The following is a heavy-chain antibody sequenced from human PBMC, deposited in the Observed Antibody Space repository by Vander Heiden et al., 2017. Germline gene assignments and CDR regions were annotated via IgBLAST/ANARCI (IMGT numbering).Heavy chain of an antibody. V-gene: IGHV3-7*01. CDR2: IKQDGSEK. CDR3: ARSCSGGSCQDPKFDP. CDR1: GFTFSSYR. J-gene: IGHJ5*02. Sequence: EVQLVESGAGLVQPGGSLRLSCPASGFTFSSYRMSWVRRPPGKGLEWVANIKQDGSEKYYVGSAKGRCTISRDNAKTSLYLQMNSLRAEDTAVYYCARSCSGGSCQDPKFDPWGQGTLVTVSS. D-gene: IGHD2-15*01.